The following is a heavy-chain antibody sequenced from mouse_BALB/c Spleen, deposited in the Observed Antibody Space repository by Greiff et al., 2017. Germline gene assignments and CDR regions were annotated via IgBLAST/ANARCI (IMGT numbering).Heavy chain of an antibody. D-gene: IGHD3-3*01. Sequence: LVESGPELVKTGASVKMSCKASGYTFTSYTMHWVKQRPGQGLEWIGYINPSSGYTEYNQKFKDKTTLTADKSSSTAYMQLSSLTSEDSAVYYCAGDGFDYWGQGTTLTVSS. V-gene: IGHV1-4*02. J-gene: IGHJ2*01. CDR2: INPSSGYT. CDR3: AGDGFDY. CDR1: GYTFTSYT.